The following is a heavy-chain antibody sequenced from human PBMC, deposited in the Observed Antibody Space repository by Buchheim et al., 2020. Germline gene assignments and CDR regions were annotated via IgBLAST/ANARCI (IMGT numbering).Heavy chain of an antibody. CDR1: GGSITSSHW. Sequence: QVQLQESSPSVVKPSGTLSLTCTVAGGSITSSHWWSWVRQPPGKGLEWIGEVYHSGSSNYSPSLESRVYLSVDKSINQFFLRLTAVTAADTGMYYCARKSVSGSGASSYSYMDVWGKGT. CDR2: VYHSGSS. CDR3: ARKSVSGSGASSYSYMDV. V-gene: IGHV4-4*02. D-gene: IGHD5/OR15-5a*01. J-gene: IGHJ6*03.